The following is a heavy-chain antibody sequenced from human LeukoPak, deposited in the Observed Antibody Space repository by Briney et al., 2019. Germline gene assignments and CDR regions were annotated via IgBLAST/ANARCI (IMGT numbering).Heavy chain of an antibody. CDR3: ARTIAAAAAYNWFDP. Sequence: PGESLKISCKGSGYSFTSYWIGLVRQMPGKGLEWMGIIYPGDSDTRYSPSFQGQVTISADKSISTAYLQWSSLKASDTAMYYCARTIAAAAAYNWFDPWGQGTLVTVSS. J-gene: IGHJ5*02. CDR2: IYPGDSDT. CDR1: GYSFTSYW. D-gene: IGHD6-13*01. V-gene: IGHV5-51*01.